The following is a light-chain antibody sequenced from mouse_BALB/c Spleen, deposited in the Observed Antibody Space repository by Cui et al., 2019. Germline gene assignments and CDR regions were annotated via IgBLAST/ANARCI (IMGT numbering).Light chain of an antibody. J-gene: IGKJ1*01. CDR2: STS. CDR3: HQWSSYPWT. Sequence: QIVLTPSPALMSASLGEAITLTCSASSSVSYMHWYQQKSGTSPKLLIYSTSNLASGVPSRFSGSGSGTFYSLTISSVEAEDAADYYCHQWSSYPWTFGGGTKLEIK. CDR1: SSVSY. V-gene: IGKV4-80*01.